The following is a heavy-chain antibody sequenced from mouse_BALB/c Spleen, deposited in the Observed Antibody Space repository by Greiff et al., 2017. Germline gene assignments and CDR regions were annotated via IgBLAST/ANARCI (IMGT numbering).Heavy chain of an antibody. CDR1: GFTFSSYA. D-gene: IGHD1-1*01. CDR2: ISSGGST. CDR3: ARGGYGSRFDY. J-gene: IGHJ2*01. V-gene: IGHV5-6-5*01. Sequence: EVNVVESGGGLVKPGGSLKLSCAASGFTFSSYAMSWVRQTPEKRLEWVASISSGGSTYYPDSVKGRFTISRDNARNILYLQMSSLRSEDTAMYYCARGGYGSRFDYWGQGTTLTVSS.